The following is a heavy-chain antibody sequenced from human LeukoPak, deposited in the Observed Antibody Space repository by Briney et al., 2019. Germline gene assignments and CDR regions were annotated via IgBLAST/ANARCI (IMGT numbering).Heavy chain of an antibody. CDR1: GFYFTDAW. J-gene: IGHJ6*02. D-gene: IGHD2/OR15-2a*01. CDR2: IKSVGSGGTI. V-gene: IGHV3-15*01. Sequence: GGSLRLSCAGSGFYFTDAWMSWVRQAPGKGLEWLGRIKSVGSGGTIEYAAPVKGRFTVSRDDSKKMIFLQMNSLKSEDTAVYYCRWEQSFFYDKVVWGQGTAVTVSS. CDR3: RWEQSFFYDKVV.